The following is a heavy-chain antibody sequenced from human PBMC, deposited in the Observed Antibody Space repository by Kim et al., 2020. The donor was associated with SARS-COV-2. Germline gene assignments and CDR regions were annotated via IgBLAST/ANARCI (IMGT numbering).Heavy chain of an antibody. Sequence: YTDSVKSRYTIPRDTSTKPLYLQMNSLRAEDTAVYYCANVGAAAGPHFDYWGQGTLVTVSS. J-gene: IGHJ4*02. D-gene: IGHD6-13*01. CDR3: ANVGAAAGPHFDY. V-gene: IGHV3-23*01.